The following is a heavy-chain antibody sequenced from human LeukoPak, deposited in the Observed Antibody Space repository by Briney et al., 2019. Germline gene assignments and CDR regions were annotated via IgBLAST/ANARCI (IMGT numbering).Heavy chain of an antibody. Sequence: GGSLRLSCAASGFTFSSYSMHWVRQAPGKGLEWVAVIWYDGSNKYYADSVKGRFTISRDNSKNTLYLQMNSLRAEDTAVYYCARDGGDTAMVLSGYWGQGTLVTVSS. J-gene: IGHJ4*02. CDR3: ARDGGDTAMVLSGY. D-gene: IGHD5-18*01. V-gene: IGHV3-33*01. CDR1: GFTFSSYS. CDR2: IWYDGSNK.